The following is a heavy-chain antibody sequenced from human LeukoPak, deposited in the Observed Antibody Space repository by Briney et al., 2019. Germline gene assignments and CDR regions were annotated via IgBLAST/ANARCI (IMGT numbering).Heavy chain of an antibody. CDR2: ISDSGGST. Sequence: GGSLRLSCAASGFSFSSYAMNWVRRAPGKGLEWVSVISDSGGSTYYADSVKDRFTISRDNSKNTLYLQMNSLRAEDTAMYYCAKAHADGSGSFLRPLDVWGQGTTVTVSS. CDR1: GFSFSSYA. CDR3: AKAHADGSGSFLRPLDV. J-gene: IGHJ6*02. V-gene: IGHV3-23*01. D-gene: IGHD3-10*01.